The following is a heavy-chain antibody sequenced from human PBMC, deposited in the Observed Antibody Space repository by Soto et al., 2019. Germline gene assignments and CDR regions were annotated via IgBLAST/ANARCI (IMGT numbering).Heavy chain of an antibody. J-gene: IGHJ6*03. V-gene: IGHV4-61*08. Sequence: PAETLSLTFTVSGVSISSDGDYCSWMRQRPGKGREWIGYVYYRGRTNYNHSLKSRVTISVDTSKNQFSLKLSSVTAADTAVYYCARRNKSDYYYMDVWGKGTTVTVSS. D-gene: IGHD3-3*01. CDR3: ARRNKSDYYYMDV. CDR2: VYYRGRT. CDR1: GVSISSDGDY.